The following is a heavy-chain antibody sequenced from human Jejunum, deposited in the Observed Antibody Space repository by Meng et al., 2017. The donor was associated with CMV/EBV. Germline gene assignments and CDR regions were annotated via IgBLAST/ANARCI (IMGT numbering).Heavy chain of an antibody. CDR2: MKTDGSEK. J-gene: IGHJ4*02. D-gene: IGHD2/OR15-2a*01. CDR1: GFIFRNYG. CDR3: AKSNIVIAGPDY. V-gene: IGHV3-7*03. Sequence: ASGFIFRNYGMGWARQAPGRGLEWVASMKTDGSEKYYVDSVKGRFTMSRDNAKNSLYLQMNSLRGEDTAVYYCAKSNIVIAGPDYWGQGTLVTVSS.